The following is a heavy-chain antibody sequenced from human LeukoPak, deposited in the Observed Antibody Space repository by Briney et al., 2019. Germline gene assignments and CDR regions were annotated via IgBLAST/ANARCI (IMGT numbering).Heavy chain of an antibody. V-gene: IGHV1-24*01. CDR1: GYILTELS. Sequence: ASVKVSCKVSGYILTELSMHWVRQAPGKGLEWMGGFDPEDGETIYAQKFQGRVTMTEDTSTDTAYMELSSLRSEDTAVYYCATTSLLRYFDWAPDVWGQGTTVTVSS. J-gene: IGHJ6*02. CDR3: ATTSLLRYFDWAPDV. D-gene: IGHD3-9*01. CDR2: FDPEDGET.